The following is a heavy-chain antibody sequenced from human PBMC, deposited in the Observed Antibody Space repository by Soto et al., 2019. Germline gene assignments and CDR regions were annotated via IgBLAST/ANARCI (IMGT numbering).Heavy chain of an antibody. CDR3: ARHIEDIVVVPADSIYYMDV. J-gene: IGHJ6*03. CDR2: IYPGDSDT. V-gene: IGHV5-51*01. CDR1: GYSFTSYW. D-gene: IGHD2-2*01. Sequence: GESLKISCKGSGYSFTSYWIGWVRQMPGKGLEWMGIIYPGDSDTRYSPSFQGQVTISAAKSISTAYLQWSSPKASDTAMYYCARHIEDIVVVPADSIYYMDVWGKGTTVTVSS.